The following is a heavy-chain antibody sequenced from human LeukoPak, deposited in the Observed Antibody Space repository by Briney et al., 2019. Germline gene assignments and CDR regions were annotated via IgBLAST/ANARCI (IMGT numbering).Heavy chain of an antibody. J-gene: IGHJ4*02. D-gene: IGHD1-26*01. CDR3: ARGEGGIGSTDY. CDR2: INPNSGGT. CDR1: GYTFTGYY. Sequence: ASVKVSCKASGYTFTGYYMHWVRQAPGQGLEWMGWINPNSGGTNYAQKFQGRVTMTRDTSISTAYMELSRLRSEDTAVYYCARGEGGIGSTDYWGQGTLVTVSS. V-gene: IGHV1-2*02.